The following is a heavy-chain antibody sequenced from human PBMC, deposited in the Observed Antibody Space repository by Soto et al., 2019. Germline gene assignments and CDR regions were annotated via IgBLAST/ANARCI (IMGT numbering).Heavy chain of an antibody. V-gene: IGHV3-15*07. D-gene: IGHD6-13*01. J-gene: IGHJ4*02. CDR2: AKSEINGGAV. CDR3: ARERKQQVFDY. CDR1: GFTFTRAW. Sequence: PGGSLRLSCAASGFTFTRAWLNWVRQAPGKGLEWVGRAKSEINGGAVDYAAPVKGRFTISRDTSKNTLYLQMNSLRAEDTAVYYCARERKQQVFDYWGQGTLVTVSS.